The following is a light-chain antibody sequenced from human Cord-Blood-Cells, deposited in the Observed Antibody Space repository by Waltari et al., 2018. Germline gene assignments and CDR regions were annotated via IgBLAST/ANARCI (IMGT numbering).Light chain of an antibody. CDR3: QSYDSSLSGSV. CDR2: GKG. V-gene: IGLV1-40*01. J-gene: IGLJ2*01. CDR1: SSNIGAGYD. Sequence: QSVLTQPPSVSGAPGQRVTISCTGSSSNIGAGYDVNWYQQLPGTAPKILIYGKGSQPSGVPDRFSGSKSGTSASLAITGLQAEDEADYYCQSYDSSLSGSVFGGGTKLTVL.